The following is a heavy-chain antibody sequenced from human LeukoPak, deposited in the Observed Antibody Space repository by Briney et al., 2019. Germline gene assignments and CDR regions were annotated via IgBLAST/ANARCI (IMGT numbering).Heavy chain of an antibody. CDR3: ATTKQARRYFDY. V-gene: IGHV3-23*01. Sequence: GGSLRLSCAGSGFTFSSNPLSWVCQAPGKGLEWVSAINPSGGNTYYADSVWGRFTISRDNSKNTLYLQMNTLRAEDTAVYYCATTKQARRYFDYWGQGTLVTVSS. D-gene: IGHD1-1*01. CDR1: GFTFSSNP. CDR2: INPSGGNT. J-gene: IGHJ4*02.